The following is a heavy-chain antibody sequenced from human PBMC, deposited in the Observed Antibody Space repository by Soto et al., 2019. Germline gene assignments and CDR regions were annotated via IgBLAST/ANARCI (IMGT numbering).Heavy chain of an antibody. V-gene: IGHV1-3*01. J-gene: IGHJ4*02. CDR1: GYTFTSYA. CDR2: INAGNGNT. Sequence: QVQLVQSGAEVKKPGASVKVSCKASGYTFTSYAMHWVRQAPGQRLEWMGWINAGNGNTKYSQKFQGRVTITRDTSASTAFMELSSLRSEDTAVYYCVRDLIRYCGGDCYPGYWGQGTLVTASS. D-gene: IGHD2-21*01. CDR3: VRDLIRYCGGDCYPGY.